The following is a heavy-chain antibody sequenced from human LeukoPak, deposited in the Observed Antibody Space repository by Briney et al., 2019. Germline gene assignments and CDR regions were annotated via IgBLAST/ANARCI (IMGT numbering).Heavy chain of an antibody. D-gene: IGHD5-18*01. V-gene: IGHV1-69*04. CDR3: ARVPSLYSYGYFDY. CDR2: IIPILGIA. CDR1: GGTFSSYA. J-gene: IGHJ4*02. Sequence: SVKVSCKASGGTFSSYAISWVRQAPGQGLEWMGRIIPILGIANHAQKFQGRVTITADKSTSTAYMELSSLRSEDTAVYYCARVPSLYSYGYFDYWGQGTLVTVSS.